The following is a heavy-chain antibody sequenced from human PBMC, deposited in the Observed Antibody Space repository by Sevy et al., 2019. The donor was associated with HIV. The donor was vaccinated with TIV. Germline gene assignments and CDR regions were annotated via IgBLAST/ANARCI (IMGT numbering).Heavy chain of an antibody. V-gene: IGHV3-30-3*01. CDR1: GFTFRTYA. CDR2: ISSNGDNA. Sequence: GGSLRLSCAASGFTFRTYAFHWVRQTPGRGLEWIGLISSNGDNAFYGNSVRGRFTSSRDNSMNTLYLQMTSLTPDDTAVYYCARGPEWELTSFLSHWGQGTLVTVSS. CDR3: ARGPEWELTSFLSH. D-gene: IGHD1-26*01. J-gene: IGHJ4*02.